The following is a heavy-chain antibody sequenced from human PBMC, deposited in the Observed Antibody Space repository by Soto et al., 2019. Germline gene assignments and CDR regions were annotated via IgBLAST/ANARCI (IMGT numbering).Heavy chain of an antibody. V-gene: IGHV3-30-3*01. J-gene: IGHJ4*02. CDR3: ARDMRHDYAAGRLDY. CDR2: ISYDGNDE. D-gene: IGHD3-10*01. Sequence: QVKLVESGGGVVQPGASLRLSCVASGFTFSDYPLHWVRRAPGKGLEWVAVISYDGNDESYSDSVKGRFTISRDNSKTTVYLQMHSLRADDMAVYHCARDMRHDYAAGRLDYLGQGTLVTVSS. CDR1: GFTFSDYP.